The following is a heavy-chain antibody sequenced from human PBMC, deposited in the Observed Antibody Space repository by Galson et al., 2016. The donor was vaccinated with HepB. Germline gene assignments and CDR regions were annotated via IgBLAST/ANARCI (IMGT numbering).Heavy chain of an antibody. CDR3: TRDLATVADTWFDP. CDR1: GFTFSVYY. Sequence: SLRLSCAASGFTFSVYYMHWVRQGSGRGLMWVSRISSDGNTTTYADSVKGRFTISRDNAKNTLYLQMNSLRAEDTAMYFCTRDLATVADTWFDPWGQGTLVTVSS. D-gene: IGHD6-19*01. J-gene: IGHJ5*02. V-gene: IGHV3-74*01. CDR2: ISSDGNTT.